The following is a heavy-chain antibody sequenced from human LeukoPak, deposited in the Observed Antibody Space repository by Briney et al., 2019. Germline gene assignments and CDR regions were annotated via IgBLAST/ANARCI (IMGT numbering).Heavy chain of an antibody. CDR1: AGSISSGSHF. CDR2: ADYSGTI. CDR3: ARGRLARIPYFVS. D-gene: IGHD6-19*01. Sequence: SQTLSLTCSVFAGSISSGSHFWSWIRQLPVNGLEWLCYADYSGTIYYNSCLETRLTLSVDTSNSQFSLDLRSMTAADTAVYYCARGRLARIPYFVSWGQGALVAVSS. V-gene: IGHV4-31*03. J-gene: IGHJ4*02.